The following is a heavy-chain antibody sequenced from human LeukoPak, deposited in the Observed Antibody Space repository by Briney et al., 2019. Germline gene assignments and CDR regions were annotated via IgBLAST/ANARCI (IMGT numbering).Heavy chain of an antibody. V-gene: IGHV3-30*18. CDR2: ISYDGSNK. D-gene: IGHD4-17*01. J-gene: IGHJ4*02. CDR3: AKDLTVTTFDY. CDR1: GFTFSSYG. Sequence: GGSLRLSCAASGFTFSSYGMHWVRQAPGKGLEWVAVISYDGSNKHYADSVKGRFTISRDNSKNTLYLQMNSLRAEDTAVYYCAKDLTVTTFDYWGQGTLVTVSS.